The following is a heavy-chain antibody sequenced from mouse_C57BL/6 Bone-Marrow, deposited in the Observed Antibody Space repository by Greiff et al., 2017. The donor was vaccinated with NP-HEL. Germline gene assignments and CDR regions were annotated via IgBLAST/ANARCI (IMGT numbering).Heavy chain of an antibody. CDR3: ARDYFYY. Sequence: QVQLQQPGAELVMPGASVKLSCKASGYTFTSYWMHWVKQRHGQGLEWIGEIDPYDSNTNYNQKFKGKSTLTVDKSSITAYMQRSILTYEDSAVCYCARDYFYYCGQGTALTLSS. CDR1: GYTFTSYW. V-gene: IGHV1-69*01. CDR2: IDPYDSNT. J-gene: IGHJ2*01.